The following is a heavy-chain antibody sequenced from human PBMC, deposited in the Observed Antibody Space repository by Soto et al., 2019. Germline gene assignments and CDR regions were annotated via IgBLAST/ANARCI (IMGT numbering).Heavy chain of an antibody. CDR2: ISYDGSNK. Sequence: QVQLVESGGGVVQPGRSLRLSCAASGFTFSSYGMHWVRQAPGKGLEWVAVISYDGSNKYYADSVTGRFTISRDNSKNTLYLQMNSLSAEYTAVYYCAKVPSNYGDPNADYWGQGPLVTVSS. CDR3: AKVPSNYGDPNADY. J-gene: IGHJ4*02. CDR1: GFTFSSYG. D-gene: IGHD4-17*01. V-gene: IGHV3-30*18.